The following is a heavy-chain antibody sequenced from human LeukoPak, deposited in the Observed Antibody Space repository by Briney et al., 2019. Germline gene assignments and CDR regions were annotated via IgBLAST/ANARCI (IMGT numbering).Heavy chain of an antibody. D-gene: IGHD5-18*01. Sequence: GASVKVSCKASGYTFTSYDINWLRQATGQGLEWMGWMNPNSGNTGYAQKFQGRVTITRNTSISTAYMELSSQRSEDTAVYYCARSGYSYGSDYFDYWGQGTLVTVSS. V-gene: IGHV1-8*03. CDR3: ARSGYSYGSDYFDY. J-gene: IGHJ4*02. CDR2: MNPNSGNT. CDR1: GYTFTSYD.